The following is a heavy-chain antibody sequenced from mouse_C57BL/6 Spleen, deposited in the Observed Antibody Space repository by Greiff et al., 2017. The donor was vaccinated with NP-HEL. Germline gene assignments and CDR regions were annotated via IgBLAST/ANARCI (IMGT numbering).Heavy chain of an antibody. J-gene: IGHJ2*01. CDR2: ILPGSGST. CDR3: ARGGYYGSSYDYFDY. CDR1: GYTFTGYW. Sequence: VKLVESGAELMKPGASVQLSCKATGYTFTGYWIEWVKQRPGHGLEWIGEILPGSGSTNYNEKFKGKATFTADTSSNTAYMQLSSLTTEDSAIYYCARGGYYGSSYDYFDYWGQGTTLTVSS. D-gene: IGHD1-1*01. V-gene: IGHV1-9*01.